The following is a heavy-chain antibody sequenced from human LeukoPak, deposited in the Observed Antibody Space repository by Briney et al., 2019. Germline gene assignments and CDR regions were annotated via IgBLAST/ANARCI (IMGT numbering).Heavy chain of an antibody. CDR2: IYYSGST. D-gene: IGHD4-17*01. J-gene: IGHJ3*02. CDR1: GGSISSPNYY. Sequence: PSETLSLTCTISGGSISSPNYYWGWIRQPPGKGLEWIGSIYYSGSTYYNPPLKSRVTISVDTSKNQFSLKLNSVTAADTAVYYCASQHDNGDYVRAFDIWSQGTVVTVSS. CDR3: ASQHDNGDYVRAFDI. V-gene: IGHV4-39*01.